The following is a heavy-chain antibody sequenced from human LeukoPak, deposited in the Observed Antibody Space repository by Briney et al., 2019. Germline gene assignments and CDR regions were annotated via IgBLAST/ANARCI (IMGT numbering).Heavy chain of an antibody. CDR2: IRSGGNVI. V-gene: IGHV3-48*01. CDR1: GFTFSDYP. D-gene: IGHD5-18*01. CDR3: ARTKGGYSYGYDLDY. Sequence: PGGSLRLSCAASGFTFSDYPMNWVRQAPGKGLEWTSHIRSGGNVIKYADSVKGRFTISRDNSKNTLYLQMNSLRAEDTAVYYCARTKGGYSYGYDLDYWGQGTLVTVSS. J-gene: IGHJ4*02.